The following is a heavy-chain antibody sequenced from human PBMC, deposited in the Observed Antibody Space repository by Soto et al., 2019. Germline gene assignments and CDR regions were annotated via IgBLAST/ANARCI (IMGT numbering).Heavy chain of an antibody. J-gene: IGHJ5*02. CDR1: GCSISSGGYY. Sequence: SETLSLTCTVSGCSISSGGYYWSWIRQPPGKGLEWIGYIYYSGSTNYNPSLKSRVTISVDTSKNQFSLKLSSVTAADTAVYYCARQEYSSGWLGNDNWFDPWGQGTLVTVSS. D-gene: IGHD6-19*01. CDR2: IYYSGST. CDR3: ARQEYSSGWLGNDNWFDP. V-gene: IGHV4-61*08.